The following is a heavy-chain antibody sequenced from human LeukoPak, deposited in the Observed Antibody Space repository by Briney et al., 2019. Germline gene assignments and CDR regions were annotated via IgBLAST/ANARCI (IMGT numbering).Heavy chain of an antibody. CDR3: AKDVRVGGGGMDV. CDR1: GFTFSTYA. CDR2: ISDSGANK. J-gene: IGHJ6*02. Sequence: GGSLRLSCAGSGFTFSTYAMSWVRQAPGKGLEWVSLISDSGANKHYADSVKGRFTISRDNSKNTLSLQMNSLRAEDTAVYYCAKDVRVGGGGMDVWGQGTPVTVPS. V-gene: IGHV3-23*01. D-gene: IGHD1-26*01.